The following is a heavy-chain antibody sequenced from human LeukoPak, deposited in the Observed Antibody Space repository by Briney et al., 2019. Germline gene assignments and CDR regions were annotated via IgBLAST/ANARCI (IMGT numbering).Heavy chain of an antibody. CDR1: GGSFSGYY. CDR2: INHSGST. CDR3: ARGSLGAPFDY. Sequence: SETLSLTCAVYGGSFSGYYWSWIRQPPGKGLEWIGEINHSGSTNYNPSLKSRATISVDTSKNQFSLKLSSVTAADTAVYYCARGSLGAPFDYWGQGTLVTVSS. D-gene: IGHD1-26*01. J-gene: IGHJ4*02. V-gene: IGHV4-34*01.